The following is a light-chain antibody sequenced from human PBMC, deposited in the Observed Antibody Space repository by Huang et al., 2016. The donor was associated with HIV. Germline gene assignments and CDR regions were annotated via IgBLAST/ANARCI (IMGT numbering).Light chain of an antibody. CDR1: QNVTDS. Sequence: EIVLTQSPATLSLSPGERATLSCRASQNVTDSLAWYRQKPGQAPSLLRYRAANRATGTPARFSGSGSGTDFTLTISSLEPEDFAIYYCQERIQWPRLTFGGGTKVEIK. V-gene: IGKV3-11*01. CDR3: QERIQWPRLT. CDR2: RAA. J-gene: IGKJ4*01.